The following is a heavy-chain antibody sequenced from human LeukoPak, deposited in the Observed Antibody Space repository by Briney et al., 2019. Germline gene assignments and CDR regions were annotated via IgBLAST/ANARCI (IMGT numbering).Heavy chain of an antibody. J-gene: IGHJ4*02. CDR3: ARGPTRIFDY. V-gene: IGHV4-34*01. CDR1: GGSLSDSY. CDR2: VYHTGST. Sequence: SETLSLTCAIYGGSLSDSYWSWIRQPPGRGLEWIGEVYHTGSTNYNPSLKTRVTISVDTSKNQFSLEVTSVTAADSAVYYCARGPTRIFDYWGQGILVTDPS.